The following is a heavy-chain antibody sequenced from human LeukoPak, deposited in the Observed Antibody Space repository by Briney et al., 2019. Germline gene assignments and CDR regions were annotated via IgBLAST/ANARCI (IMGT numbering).Heavy chain of an antibody. D-gene: IGHD5-12*01. Sequence: GSLRLSCAASGFTFSSYSMNWVRQAPGKGLEWGSSISTTSRYKYYADSVEGRFTISRDNAKNSVYLQMNSLRAEDTAVYYCARGTSDYDHDYWGQGTLVTVSS. J-gene: IGHJ4*02. CDR2: ISTTSRYK. V-gene: IGHV3-21*01. CDR1: GFTFSSYS. CDR3: ARGTSDYDHDY.